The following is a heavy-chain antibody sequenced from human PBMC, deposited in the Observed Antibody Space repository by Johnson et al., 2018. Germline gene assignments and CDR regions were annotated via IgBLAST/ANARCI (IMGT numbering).Heavy chain of an antibody. CDR2: IGTDGRTT. CDR1: GFIFSSFA. Sequence: VQLQESGGGLVQPGGTLRLSCVASGFIFSSFAVSWVRQAPGKGLEWVSIIGTDGRTTFYGDSVKGRFTISRESSKNTVYLQMDSRGADDTAVYYCAKHIAKGVDAFDIWGQGTMVTVSS. J-gene: IGHJ3*02. CDR3: AKHIAKGVDAFDI. V-gene: IGHV3-23*02. D-gene: IGHD6-13*01.